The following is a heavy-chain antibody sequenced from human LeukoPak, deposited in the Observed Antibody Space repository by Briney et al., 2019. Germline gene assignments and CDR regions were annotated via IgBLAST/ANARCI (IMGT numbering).Heavy chain of an antibody. CDR1: GFTFSRYE. CDR2: ISSSGNTI. V-gene: IGHV3-48*03. Sequence: GGSLRLSCAASGFTFSRYEMNWVRQAPGKGLEWVSYISSSGNTIYYADSVKGRFTISRDNARNSLYLQMNSLRAEDTAVYYCAISGGYWAWAHWGQGTLVTISS. D-gene: IGHD1-26*01. J-gene: IGHJ4*02. CDR3: AISGGYWAWAH.